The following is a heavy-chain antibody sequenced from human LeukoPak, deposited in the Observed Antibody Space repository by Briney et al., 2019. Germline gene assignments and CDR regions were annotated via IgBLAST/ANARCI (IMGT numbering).Heavy chain of an antibody. V-gene: IGHV5-51*01. Sequence: GESLKISCKGSGYSFTSYWIGWVRQMPGKGLEWMGVIYPRDSDTRYSPSFQGQVTISVDKSINTAFLQWSSLKASDTAMYYCARQGIQLGGFFDYWGQGTLVTVSS. CDR1: GYSFTSYW. CDR3: ARQGIQLGGFFDY. CDR2: IYPRDSDT. D-gene: IGHD1-1*01. J-gene: IGHJ4*02.